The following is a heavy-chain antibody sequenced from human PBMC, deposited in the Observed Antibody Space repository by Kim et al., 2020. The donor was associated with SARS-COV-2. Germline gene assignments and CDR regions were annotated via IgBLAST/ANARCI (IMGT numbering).Heavy chain of an antibody. V-gene: IGHV5-51*01. CDR2: IYPGDSST. CDR1: GYSFSNYW. D-gene: IGHD5-12*01. CDR3: ARHRGSVIVADRGGNYFD. Sequence: GESLKISCKASGYSFSNYWIGWVRQMPGKGLEWMGIIYPGDSSTRYSPSFQGQVTISADKSINTAYLQWSSLEASDTAMYFCARHRGSVIVADRGGNYFD. J-gene: IGHJ4*01.